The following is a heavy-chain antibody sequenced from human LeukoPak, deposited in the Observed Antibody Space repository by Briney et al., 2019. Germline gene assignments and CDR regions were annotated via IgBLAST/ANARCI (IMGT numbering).Heavy chain of an antibody. CDR3: ARDLATVTTGWFDP. CDR2: ISSSSGYI. Sequence: GGSLRLSCAASGFTFSSYSMNWVRQAPGKGLEWVSSISSSSGYIYYADSVKGRFTISRDNAKNSLYLQMNSLRAEDTAVYYCARDLATVTTGWFDPWGQGTLVTVSS. D-gene: IGHD4-17*01. CDR1: GFTFSSYS. V-gene: IGHV3-21*01. J-gene: IGHJ5*02.